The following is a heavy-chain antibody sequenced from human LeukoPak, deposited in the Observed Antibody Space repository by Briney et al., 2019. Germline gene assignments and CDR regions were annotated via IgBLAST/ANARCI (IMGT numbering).Heavy chain of an antibody. CDR1: GGSISSYY. Sequence: SETLSLTCTVSGGSISSYYWSWIRQPPGKGLEWIGYIYYSGSTNYKPSLKSRVTISVDTSKNQFSLKLSSVTAADTAVYYCARGKGDYGAYFAPRLNWFDPWGQGTLVTVSS. CDR3: ARGKGDYGAYFAPRLNWFDP. J-gene: IGHJ5*02. CDR2: IYYSGST. D-gene: IGHD4-17*01. V-gene: IGHV4-59*01.